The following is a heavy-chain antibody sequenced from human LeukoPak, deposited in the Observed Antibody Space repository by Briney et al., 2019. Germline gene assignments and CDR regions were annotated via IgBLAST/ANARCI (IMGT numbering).Heavy chain of an antibody. D-gene: IGHD1-7*01. V-gene: IGHV3-23*01. CDR3: AKLPLELLFFDY. J-gene: IGHJ4*02. CDR1: GCTFSSYA. CDR2: ISGSGGST. Sequence: GGSLRLSCAASGCTFSSYAMSWVRQAPGKGLEWVSAISGSGGSTYYADSVKGRFTISRDNSKNTLYLQMNSLRAEDTAVYYCAKLPLELLFFDYWGQGTLVTVSS.